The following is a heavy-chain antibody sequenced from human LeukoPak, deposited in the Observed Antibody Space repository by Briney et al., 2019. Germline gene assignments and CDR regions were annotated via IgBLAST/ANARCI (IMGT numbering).Heavy chain of an antibody. CDR2: IYGGGST. J-gene: IGHJ6*02. D-gene: IGHD6-13*01. Sequence: TGGSLRLSCAASGFTGSSNYMTWVRQAPGKGLEWVSLIYGGGSTHYADSVKGRFTISRDNSKNTLYLQMNSLRAEDTAVYYCVAAAGIGYYYGMDVWGQGTTVTVSS. CDR1: GFTGSSNY. CDR3: VAAAGIGYYYGMDV. V-gene: IGHV3-66*01.